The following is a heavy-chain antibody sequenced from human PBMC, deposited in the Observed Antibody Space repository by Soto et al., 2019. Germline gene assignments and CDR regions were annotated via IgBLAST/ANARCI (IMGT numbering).Heavy chain of an antibody. J-gene: IGHJ6*02. V-gene: IGHV3-48*02. CDR2: MRSDDRNI. CDR1: GFTFSSFG. CDR3: ARNPYGMDV. Sequence: GGSLRLSCVVSGFTFSSFGMHWVRQAPGKGLEWVADMRSDDRNIYYADSVKGRFTISRDNAKNSLYLQMNSLRDEDTAVYYCARNPYGMDVWGQGTTVTVSS.